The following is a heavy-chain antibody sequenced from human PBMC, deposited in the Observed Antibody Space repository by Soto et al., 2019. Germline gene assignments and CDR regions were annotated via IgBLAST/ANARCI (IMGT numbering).Heavy chain of an antibody. CDR2: ISYDGSNK. CDR3: ARDQEGTMLLVVLDY. CDR1: GFTFSSYA. J-gene: IGHJ4*02. D-gene: IGHD3-22*01. Sequence: QVQLVESGGGVVQPGRSLRLSCAASGFTFSSYAMHWVRQAPGKGLEGLAVISYDGSNKYYADSVKGRFTISRDNSKNALYLQMNSLRAEDTAVYYCARDQEGTMLLVVLDYWGQGTLVTVSS. V-gene: IGHV3-30-3*01.